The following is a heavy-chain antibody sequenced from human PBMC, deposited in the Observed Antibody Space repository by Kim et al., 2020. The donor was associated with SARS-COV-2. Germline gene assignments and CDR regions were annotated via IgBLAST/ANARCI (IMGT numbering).Heavy chain of an antibody. D-gene: IGHD3-22*01. V-gene: IGHV3-33*01. CDR1: RFSFSSYG. J-gene: IGHJ4*02. Sequence: GGSLRLSCAASRFSFSSYGMHWVRQAPGKGLEWVAVIGYDGSNKYYVDSVKGRFTISRDNSKNTLYLQMNSLRAEDTAVYYCARVPYYYDSSGPFDYWGQGTLVTVSS. CDR2: IGYDGSNK. CDR3: ARVPYYYDSSGPFDY.